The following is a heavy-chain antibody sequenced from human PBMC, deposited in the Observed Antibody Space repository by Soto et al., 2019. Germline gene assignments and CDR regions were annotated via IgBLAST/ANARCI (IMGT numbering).Heavy chain of an antibody. CDR2: ISWDGGSA. Sequence: GGSLRLSCAASGFTFDDYTMHWVRQAPGKGLEWVSLISWDGGSAYYADSVKGRFTISRDNSKNSLYLQMNSLRTEDTALYYCAKDFGGDYSNYYYYGMDVWGQGTTVTVSS. V-gene: IGHV3-43*01. D-gene: IGHD3-16*01. CDR3: AKDFGGDYSNYYYYGMDV. J-gene: IGHJ6*02. CDR1: GFTFDDYT.